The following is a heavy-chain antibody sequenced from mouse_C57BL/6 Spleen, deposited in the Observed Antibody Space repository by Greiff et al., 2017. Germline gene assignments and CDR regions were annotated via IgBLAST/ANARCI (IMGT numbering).Heavy chain of an antibody. CDR1: GFTFSSYA. J-gene: IGHJ3*01. D-gene: IGHD2-2*01. V-gene: IGHV5-4*01. CDR3: AREWLGGFAY. Sequence: EVQRVESGGGLVKPGGSLKLSCAASGFTFSSYAMSWVRQTPETSLAWVATISDGGSYTYYPDNVKGRFTISRDHAKNHLYLQMSHLKSEDTSMYYCAREWLGGFAYWGQGTLVTVSA. CDR2: ISDGGSYT.